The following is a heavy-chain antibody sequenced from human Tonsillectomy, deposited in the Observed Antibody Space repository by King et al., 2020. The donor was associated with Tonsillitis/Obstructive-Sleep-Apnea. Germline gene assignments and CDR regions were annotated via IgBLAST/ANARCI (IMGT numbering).Heavy chain of an antibody. CDR1: GYSFTNYA. D-gene: IGHD2-2*01. CDR2: INTNTGNP. Sequence: VQLVQSGSELKKPGASVRVSCKASGYSFTNYAMSWVRQAPGQGLEWMGWINTNTGNPTYVQGFTGRFFFSLDTSVSTAYLQISSLKAEDTAVYYCGRXSPAGXQXXXGRYXYYYMXVWXXGTTVTV. CDR3: GRXSPAGXQXXXGRYXYYYMXV. J-gene: IGHJ6*03. V-gene: IGHV7-4-1*02.